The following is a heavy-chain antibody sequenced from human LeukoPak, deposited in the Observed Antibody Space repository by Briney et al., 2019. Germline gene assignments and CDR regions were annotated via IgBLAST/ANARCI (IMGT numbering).Heavy chain of an antibody. CDR2: ISSSSSYI. Sequence: GGSLRLSCAASGFTFSSYWMSWVRQAPGKGLEWVSSISSSSSYIYYADSVKGRFTISRDNAKNSLYLQMNSLRAEDTAVYYCARGGRNGDCRFFDYWGQGTLVTVSS. CDR3: ARGGRNGDCRFFDY. J-gene: IGHJ4*02. D-gene: IGHD2-21*02. V-gene: IGHV3-21*01. CDR1: GFTFSSYW.